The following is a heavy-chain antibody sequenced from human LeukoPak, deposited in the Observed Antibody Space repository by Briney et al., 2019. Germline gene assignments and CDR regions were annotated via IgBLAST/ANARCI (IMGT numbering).Heavy chain of an antibody. V-gene: IGHV4-34*01. CDR2: INHSGST. CDR3: ARAPPGIAARPFDY. D-gene: IGHD6-6*01. Sequence: SETLSLTCAVYGGSFSGYYWSWIRQPPGKGLEWIGEINHSGSTNYNPSLKSRVTISVDTSKNQISLKLSSVTAADTAVYYCARAPPGIAARPFDYWGQGTLVTVSS. CDR1: GGSFSGYY. J-gene: IGHJ4*02.